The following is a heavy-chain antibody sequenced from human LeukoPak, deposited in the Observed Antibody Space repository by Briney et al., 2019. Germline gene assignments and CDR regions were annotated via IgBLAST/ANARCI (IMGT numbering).Heavy chain of an antibody. Sequence: ASVKVSCKASGYTFTGYYVQWVRQAPGQGLEWMGWINPNSGGTNYAQKFQGRVTMTRDTSISTAYMELSRLRSDDTAVYYCAREEAYCTSSSCHIDYWGQGTLVTVSS. V-gene: IGHV1-2*02. D-gene: IGHD2-2*02. J-gene: IGHJ4*02. CDR1: GYTFTGYY. CDR3: AREEAYCTSSSCHIDY. CDR2: INPNSGGT.